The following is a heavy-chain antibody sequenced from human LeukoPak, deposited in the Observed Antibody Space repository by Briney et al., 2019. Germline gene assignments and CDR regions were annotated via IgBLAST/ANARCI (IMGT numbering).Heavy chain of an antibody. CDR3: ARGGRYNWNYGRTFDI. J-gene: IGHJ3*02. CDR2: IYYSGST. CDR1: GGSISSYY. V-gene: IGHV4-59*01. Sequence: SETLSLTCTVSGGSISSYYWSWIRQPPGKGLEWIGYIYYSGSTNYNPSLKSRVTISVDTSKNQFSLKLSSVIAADTAVYYCARGGRYNWNYGRTFDIWGQGTMVTVSS. D-gene: IGHD1-7*01.